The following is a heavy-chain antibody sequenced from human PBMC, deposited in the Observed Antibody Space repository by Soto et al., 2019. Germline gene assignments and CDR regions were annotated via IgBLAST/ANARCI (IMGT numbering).Heavy chain of an antibody. CDR2: ISCSGDT. Sequence: SETLSLTCTVSGGSFTSGGYYWSWIRQRPGKGLEWIGYISCSGDTNCNPSLQSRVTISADASRSHFSLKLSSVSAADTAVYYCAREIGGHNYAFDSWAKG. J-gene: IGHJ4*03. V-gene: IGHV4-31*03. CDR3: AREIGGHNYAFDS. D-gene: IGHD3-10*01. CDR1: GGSFTSGGYY.